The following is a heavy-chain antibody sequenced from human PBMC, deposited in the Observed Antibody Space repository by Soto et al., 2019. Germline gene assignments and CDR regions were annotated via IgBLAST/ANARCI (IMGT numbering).Heavy chain of an antibody. J-gene: IGHJ4*02. CDR3: AHRRRCSGSHSFDY. CDR1: GFSLTTSEVG. D-gene: IGHD3-10*02. CDR2: IYWDDDE. V-gene: IGHV2-5*02. Sequence: QITLKESGPTLVKPTQPLTLTCTFSGFSLTTSEVGVGWIRQPPGKALERLALIYWDDDERYNPTLENRLILSKDTSQTPVALSMTHTDPVATATYYCAHRRRCSGSHSFDYWGQGTLVSVSS.